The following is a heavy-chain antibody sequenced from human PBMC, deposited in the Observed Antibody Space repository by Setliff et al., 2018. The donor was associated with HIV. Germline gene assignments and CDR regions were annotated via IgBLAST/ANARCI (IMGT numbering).Heavy chain of an antibody. D-gene: IGHD3-16*01. CDR1: GFNFGGYS. CDR3: AKDRVPDGLWAIDY. V-gene: IGHV3-23*01. J-gene: IGHJ4*02. CDR2: IYGGGGTT. Sequence: SLRLSCAGSGFNFGGYSMSWVRQAPGKGLEWVSSIYGGGGTTFYADSVKGRFTISRDNSNNALYLQMNSLRVEDTGTYYCAKDRVPDGLWAIDYWGQGATVTVS.